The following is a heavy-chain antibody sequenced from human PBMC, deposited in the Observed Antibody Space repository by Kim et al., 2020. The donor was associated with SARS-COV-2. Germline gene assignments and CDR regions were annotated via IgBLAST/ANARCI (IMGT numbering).Heavy chain of an antibody. CDR3: ATFNGSGRLWGAFDP. J-gene: IGHJ5*02. CDR2: FDPEDGET. Sequence: ASVKVSCKVSGYTLTELSMHWVRQAPGKGLEWMGGFDPEDGETIYAQKFQGRVTMTEDTSTDTAYMELSSLRSEDTAVYYCATFNGSGRLWGAFDPWGQGTLVTVSS. CDR1: GYTLTELS. V-gene: IGHV1-24*01. D-gene: IGHD3-10*01.